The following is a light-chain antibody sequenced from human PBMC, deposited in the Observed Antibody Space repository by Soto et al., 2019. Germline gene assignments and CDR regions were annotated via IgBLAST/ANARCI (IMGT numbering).Light chain of an antibody. CDR3: KQYKEWPPFT. J-gene: IGKJ5*01. CDR2: DAS. CDR1: QSVSSY. Sequence: EIVMTQSPATLSVSPGERASLSCRASQSVSSYLAWYQQKPGQAPRLLIYDASNRATGIPARFSGSGSGTEFTLSISSLQSEDFAVYYCKQYKEWPPFTFGQGTRLEIK. V-gene: IGKV3D-15*01.